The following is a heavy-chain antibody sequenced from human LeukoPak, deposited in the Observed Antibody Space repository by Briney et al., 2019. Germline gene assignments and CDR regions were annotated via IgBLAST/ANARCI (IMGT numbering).Heavy chain of an antibody. CDR2: IDRGGSRI. CDR1: GFTFSSYW. Sequence: PGGSLRLSCAVSGFTFSSYWMHWVRQAPGKGLVWVSRIDRGGSRINYADSVKGRSTIFRDSAKNTLYLQMNSLRAEDTAVYYCVRDLGGRSGHWGQGTLVTVSS. J-gene: IGHJ4*02. CDR3: VRDLGGRSGH. V-gene: IGHV3-74*01. D-gene: IGHD1-26*01.